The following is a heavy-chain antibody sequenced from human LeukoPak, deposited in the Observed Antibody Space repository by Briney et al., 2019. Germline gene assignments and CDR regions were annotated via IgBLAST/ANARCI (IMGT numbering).Heavy chain of an antibody. V-gene: IGHV4-4*02. CDR3: ARDSYYYGSGSLFDY. D-gene: IGHD3-10*01. Sequence: SETLSLTCAVSGGSISSSYWWSWVRQPPGKGLEWIGEVYHSGSTNYYPSLKSRVTISIEKSKNQFSLKLSSVTAADTAVYYCARDSYYYGSGSLFDYWGQGTLVTVSS. CDR2: VYHSGST. J-gene: IGHJ4*02. CDR1: GGSISSSYW.